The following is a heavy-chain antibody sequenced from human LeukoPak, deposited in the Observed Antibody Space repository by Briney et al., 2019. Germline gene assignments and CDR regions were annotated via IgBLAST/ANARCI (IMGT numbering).Heavy chain of an antibody. J-gene: IGHJ5*02. CDR1: GYSFTSYW. CDR2: IYPGDSDI. V-gene: IGHV5-51*01. Sequence: GESLKISCKGSGYSFTSYWIGWVRQMPGKGLEWMGIIYPGDSDIRYSPSFQGQATISADKSISTAYLQWSSLKASDSAMYYCARQLGITGTNWFDPWGQGTLVTVSS. CDR3: ARQLGITGTNWFDP. D-gene: IGHD1-7*01.